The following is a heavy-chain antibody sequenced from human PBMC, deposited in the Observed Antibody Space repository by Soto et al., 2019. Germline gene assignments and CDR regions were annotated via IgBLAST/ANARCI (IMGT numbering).Heavy chain of an antibody. V-gene: IGHV3-73*01. Sequence: GGSLRLSCAASGFTFSGSAMHWVRQASGKGLEWVGRIRSKANSYATAYAASVKGRFTISRDDSKNTAYLQMNSLKTEDTAVYYCTTKTTVTHFXYWGQGTLVTVSS. CDR2: IRSKANSYAT. CDR1: GFTFSGSA. J-gene: IGHJ4*02. D-gene: IGHD4-17*01. CDR3: TTKTTVTHFXY.